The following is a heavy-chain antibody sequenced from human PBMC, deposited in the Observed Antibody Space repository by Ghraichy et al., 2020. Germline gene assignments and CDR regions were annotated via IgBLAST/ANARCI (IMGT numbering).Heavy chain of an antibody. Sequence: SETLSLTCTVSGGSISTYYWSWVRQPPGKGLEWIGYIFYSGSTTYNPSLKSRVTISVDTSKNQFSLNLSSVTAADTAVDYCARSESSTSYTMDVWGQGTTVIASS. CDR1: GGSISTYY. V-gene: IGHV4-59*01. CDR3: ARSESSTSYTMDV. CDR2: IFYSGST. D-gene: IGHD6-13*01. J-gene: IGHJ6*02.